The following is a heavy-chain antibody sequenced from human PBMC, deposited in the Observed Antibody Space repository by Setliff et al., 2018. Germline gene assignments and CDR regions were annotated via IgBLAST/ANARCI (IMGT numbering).Heavy chain of an antibody. D-gene: IGHD3-10*01. CDR2: IKEDGSET. V-gene: IGHV3-7*01. CDR3: ARSYY. CDR1: GFTLRSYW. J-gene: IGHJ4*02. Sequence: GGSLRLSCAASGFTLRSYWMSWVRQAPGKGLEWVANIKEDGSETYYGGSVKGRFTISRDNAEKSLWLHMNNLRVDDTAIYYCARSYYWGQGALVTVSS.